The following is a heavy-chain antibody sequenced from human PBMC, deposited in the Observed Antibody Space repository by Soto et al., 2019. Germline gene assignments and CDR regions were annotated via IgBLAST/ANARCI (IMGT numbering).Heavy chain of an antibody. CDR3: ARARWYDAFDV. V-gene: IGHV4-38-2*01. CDR1: GFFISSGNY. Sequence: SETLSLTCAVSGFFISSGNYWGWIRKPPGKGLEWIGSIFHGGNTYYNPSLKSRVTISVDMSKNQFSLKLNSATAADTAVYYCARARWYDAFDVWGQGTVVTVSS. D-gene: IGHD2-15*01. J-gene: IGHJ3*01. CDR2: IFHGGNT.